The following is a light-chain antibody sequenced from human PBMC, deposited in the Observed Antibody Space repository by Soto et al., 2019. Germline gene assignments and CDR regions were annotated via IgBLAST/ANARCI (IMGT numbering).Light chain of an antibody. CDR2: AAS. CDR1: QGISSY. V-gene: IGKV1-9*01. J-gene: IGKJ1*01. Sequence: DIQLTQSPSFLSASVADRVTITCRASQGISSYLAWYQQKPGTAPKLLIYAASTLQSGVPSRFSGSGSGTEFTLTISSLQPEDFATYYCHQYNNLWTFGQGTKVEIK. CDR3: HQYNNLWT.